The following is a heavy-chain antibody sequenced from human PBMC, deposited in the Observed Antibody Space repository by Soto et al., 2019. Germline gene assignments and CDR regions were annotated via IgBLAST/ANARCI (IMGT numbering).Heavy chain of an antibody. V-gene: IGHV4-31*03. D-gene: IGHD6-13*01. J-gene: IGHJ5*02. CDR3: ARVSATGTRWFDP. CDR2: IYHNGRT. CDR1: GASMNSGAYY. Sequence: QVQLQESGPGLVKPSQTLSLTCTVSGASMNSGAYYWSWVRQPPGKGLEWIGYIYHNGRTYNNPSLMSRVTMSLHTSKNQFSLKLNSVSAADTAVYYCARVSATGTRWFDPWGQGTLVTVSS.